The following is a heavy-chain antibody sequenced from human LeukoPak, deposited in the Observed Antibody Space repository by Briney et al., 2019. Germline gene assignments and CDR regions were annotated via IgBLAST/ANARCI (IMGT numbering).Heavy chain of an antibody. J-gene: IGHJ4*02. CDR2: IKQDGSEK. CDR1: GFTFSSYG. CDR3: AREWSTIFGVVIAPDY. Sequence: GGSLRLSCAASGFTFSSYGMHWVRQAPGKGLEWVANIKQDGSEKYYVDSVKGRFTISRDNAKNSLYLQMNSLRAEDTAVYYCAREWSTIFGVVIAPDYWGQGTLVTVSS. V-gene: IGHV3-7*01. D-gene: IGHD3-3*01.